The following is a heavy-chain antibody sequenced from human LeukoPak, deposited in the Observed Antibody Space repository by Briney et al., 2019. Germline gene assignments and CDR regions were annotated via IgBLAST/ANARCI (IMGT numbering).Heavy chain of an antibody. J-gene: IGHJ4*02. D-gene: IGHD7-27*01. V-gene: IGHV4-34*01. CDR1: GGSFSGYY. Sequence: KTSETLSLTCAVYGGSFSGYYWSWIRQPPGKGLEWIGEINHSGSTNYNPSLKSRVTISVDTSKNQFSLKLSSVTAADTAVYYCARGLGSVGHPYYFDHWGQGTLVTVSS. CDR3: ARGLGSVGHPYYFDH. CDR2: INHSGST.